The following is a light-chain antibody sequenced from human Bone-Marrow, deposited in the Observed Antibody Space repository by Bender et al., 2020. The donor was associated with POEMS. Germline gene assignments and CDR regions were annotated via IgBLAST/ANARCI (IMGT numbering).Light chain of an antibody. V-gene: IGLV2-23*02. CDR2: EVS. J-gene: IGLJ2*01. Sequence: QSALTQPASVSGSPGQSITISCTGTSSDVGGYKLVSWYQQHPGKAPKLMIYEVSKRPSEVSTRFSGAKSGNTASLTIVGLQAEDEGDYYCCSYAGTGTFVAFGGGTKLTVL. CDR1: SSDVGGYKL. CDR3: CSYAGTGTFVA.